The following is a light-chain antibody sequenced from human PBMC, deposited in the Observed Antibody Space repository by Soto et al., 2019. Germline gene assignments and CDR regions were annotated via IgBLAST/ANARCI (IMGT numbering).Light chain of an antibody. V-gene: IGLV1-40*01. CDR2: GNS. Sequence: QSVLTQPPSVSGAPGQRVTISCTGSSSNIGAGFDVHSYQQVPGTAPKLLIYGNSNRPSGVPDRFSGSKSGTSASLAITGLQAEDEADYYCRSYDSSLSGVVFGGGTKLTV. CDR3: RSYDSSLSGVV. J-gene: IGLJ2*01. CDR1: SSNIGAGFD.